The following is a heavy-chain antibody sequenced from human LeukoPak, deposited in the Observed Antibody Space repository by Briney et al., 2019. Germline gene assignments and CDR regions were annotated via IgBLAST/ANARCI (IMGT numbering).Heavy chain of an antibody. CDR3: ARDLLPSMIRGVPHRY. CDR2: ISRSSSYI. Sequence: GGSLRLSCAASGFTFSNYCMNWVRQAPGKGLEWVSSISRSSSYIYYADSVKGRFTISRDNAKNSLYLQMNSLRAEDTAVYYCARDLLPSMIRGVPHRYWGQGTLVTVSS. CDR1: GFTFSNYC. V-gene: IGHV3-21*01. D-gene: IGHD3-10*01. J-gene: IGHJ4*02.